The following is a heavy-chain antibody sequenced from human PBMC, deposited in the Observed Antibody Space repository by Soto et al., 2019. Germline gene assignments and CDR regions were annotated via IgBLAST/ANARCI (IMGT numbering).Heavy chain of an antibody. CDR3: AREGETVTKYYYYYGMDV. D-gene: IGHD4-4*01. Sequence: GASVKVSCKASGYTFTSYGISWVRQAPGQGLEWMGWISAYNGNTNYAQKLQGRVTMTTDTSTSTAYMELRSLRSDDTAVYYCAREGETVTKYYYYYGMDVWGQGTTVTVSS. V-gene: IGHV1-18*01. J-gene: IGHJ6*02. CDR2: ISAYNGNT. CDR1: GYTFTSYG.